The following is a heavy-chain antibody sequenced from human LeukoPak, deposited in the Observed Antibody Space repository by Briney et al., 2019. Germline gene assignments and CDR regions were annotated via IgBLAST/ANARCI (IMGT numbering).Heavy chain of an antibody. Sequence: PGGSLRLSCAASRFTFSSYWMSWVRQAPGKGLEWVGNIKQEGSEKYYVDSVKVRFTISRDNAKNSLYLQMNSLRAEDPVMYYCVRDMTVLTPFSLDYWGRGPVVSVLS. CDR3: VRDMTVLTPFSLDY. J-gene: IGHJ4*02. V-gene: IGHV3-7*01. D-gene: IGHD4-23*01. CDR1: RFTFSSYW. CDR2: IKQEGSEK.